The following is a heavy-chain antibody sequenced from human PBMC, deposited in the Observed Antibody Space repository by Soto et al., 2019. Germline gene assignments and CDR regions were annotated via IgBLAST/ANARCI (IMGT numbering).Heavy chain of an antibody. J-gene: IGHJ6*02. D-gene: IGHD6-19*01. Sequence: PSETLSLTCTVSGGSISSSSDYWGWIRQPPGKGLEWIGSIYYSGSTYYNPSLKSRVTISVDTSKNQFSLKLSSVTAADTAMYYCARHWYSSGWYHYYYYGMDVWGQGTTVTVSS. V-gene: IGHV4-39*01. CDR1: GGSISSSSDY. CDR2: IYYSGST. CDR3: ARHWYSSGWYHYYYYGMDV.